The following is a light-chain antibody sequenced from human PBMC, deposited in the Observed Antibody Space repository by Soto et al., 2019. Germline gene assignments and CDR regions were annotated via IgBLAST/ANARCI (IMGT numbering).Light chain of an antibody. CDR3: QQYGSSPLT. CDR1: QRVSSSY. Sequence: EIVLTQSPGTVSLSPGERATLSWGASQRVSSSYLAWYQQKPGQAPRLLISGASSRATGFPDRFSGSGSGTDFTLTISRLEPEDFAVYYCQQYGSSPLTFGGGTKVDIK. J-gene: IGKJ4*01. V-gene: IGKV3-20*01. CDR2: GAS.